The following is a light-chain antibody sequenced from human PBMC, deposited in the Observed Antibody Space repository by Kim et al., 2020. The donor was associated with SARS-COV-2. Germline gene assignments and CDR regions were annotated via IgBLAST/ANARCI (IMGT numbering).Light chain of an antibody. CDR3: QSYDSGLSGYVV. J-gene: IGLJ2*01. Sequence: QSVLTQPPSASGAPGQRVTISCTGSSSNIGAGYDVHWYQQLPGTAPKLLIYGNSNRPSGVPDRFSGSKSGTSASLAITGLQAEDEADYYCQSYDSGLSGYVVFGGGTQLTVL. V-gene: IGLV1-40*01. CDR1: SSNIGAGYD. CDR2: GNS.